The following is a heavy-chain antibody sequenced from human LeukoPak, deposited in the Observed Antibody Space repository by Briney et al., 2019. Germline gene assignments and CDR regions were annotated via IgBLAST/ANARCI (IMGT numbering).Heavy chain of an antibody. Sequence: GGSLRLSCAASGFTFSDAWMSWVRQAPGKGLEWVGRIKSKTDGGTTDYAAPVKCRFTISRDDSKNTLYLQMNSLKTEDTAVYYCTTRGGSFSIFDYWGQGTLVTVSS. CDR1: GFTFSDAW. CDR3: TTRGGSFSIFDY. V-gene: IGHV3-15*01. D-gene: IGHD1-26*01. J-gene: IGHJ4*02. CDR2: IKSKTDGGTT.